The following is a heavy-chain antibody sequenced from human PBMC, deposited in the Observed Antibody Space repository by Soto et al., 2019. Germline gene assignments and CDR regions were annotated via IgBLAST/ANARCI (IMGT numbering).Heavy chain of an antibody. D-gene: IGHD3-3*01. CDR3: ARAPYYDFWCGYYPEYTIDY. CDR2: IWYDGSNK. CDR1: GFTFSSYG. V-gene: IGHV3-33*01. Sequence: GGYLRLSCAASGFTFSSYGMHWVRQAPGKGLERVAVIWYDGSNKYYAGSVKGRFTISRDNSKNTLYLQMNSLRAEDTAVYYCARAPYYDFWCGYYPEYTIDYWGQGTLVPVSS. J-gene: IGHJ4*02.